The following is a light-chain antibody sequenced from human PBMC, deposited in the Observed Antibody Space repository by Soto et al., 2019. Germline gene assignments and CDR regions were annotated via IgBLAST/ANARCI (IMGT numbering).Light chain of an antibody. CDR2: DAS. J-gene: IGKJ1*01. Sequence: IQMTQSPSSLSASVGDRVTITCRASQSISNYLNWYQLKPGEAPKLLIYDASALPRGVPSRFSGSGSGTKFTLTIASLQPDDFATYYCQQYETFSGTFGPGTKVDIK. V-gene: IGKV1-5*01. CDR1: QSISNY. CDR3: QQYETFSGT.